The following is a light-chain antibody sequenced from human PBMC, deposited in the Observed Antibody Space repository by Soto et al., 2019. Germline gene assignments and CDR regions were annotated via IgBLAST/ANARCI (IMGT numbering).Light chain of an antibody. CDR1: SSDVGAYNY. Sequence: SALTQPASVSGSPGQSITISCTGTSSDVGAYNYVSWYQQHPGKAPKLMIYDVSNRPSGVSNRFSGSKSGNAASLTISGLQAEDEADYYCSSYTSSTPVVFGGGTKLTVL. CDR3: SSYTSSTPVV. J-gene: IGLJ2*01. CDR2: DVS. V-gene: IGLV2-14*01.